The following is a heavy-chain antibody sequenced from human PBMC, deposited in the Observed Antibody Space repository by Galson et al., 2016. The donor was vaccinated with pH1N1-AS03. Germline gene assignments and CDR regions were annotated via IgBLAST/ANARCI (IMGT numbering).Heavy chain of an antibody. V-gene: IGHV3-23*01. D-gene: IGHD6-6*01. CDR3: ARCGVSSSIDY. J-gene: IGHJ4*02. Sequence: SLRLSCATSGFTFTDFAVSWVRQAPGRGLEWVSATSSSGGSTYYAESVKGRFTVSRDYSKNTVDLQMNSLRAEDTAVYYCARCGVSSSIDYWGQGTLVTVSS. CDR1: GFTFTDFA. CDR2: TSSSGGST.